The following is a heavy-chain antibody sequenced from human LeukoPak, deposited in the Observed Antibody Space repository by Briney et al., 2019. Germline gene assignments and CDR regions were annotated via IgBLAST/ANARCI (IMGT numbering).Heavy chain of an antibody. D-gene: IGHD4-17*01. CDR1: GGSISSYY. CDR2: IYYSGST. CDR3: ARVVRATVTFDY. Sequence: SETLSLTCTVCGGSISSYYWSWIRQPPGKGLEWIGYIYYSGSTNYNPSLKSRVTISVETSKNEFSLKLRSVTAADTAVYYCARVVRATVTFDYWGQGTLVTVSS. V-gene: IGHV4-59*01. J-gene: IGHJ4*02.